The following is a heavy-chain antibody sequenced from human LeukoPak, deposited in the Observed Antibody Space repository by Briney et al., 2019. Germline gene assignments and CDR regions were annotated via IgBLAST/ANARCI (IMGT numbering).Heavy chain of an antibody. CDR1: GFTFSSYS. CDR2: ISSSSSTI. V-gene: IGHV3-48*01. J-gene: IGHJ4*02. Sequence: GGSLRLSCAASGFTFSSYSMNWVRQAPGKGLEWVSYISSSSSTIYYADSVRGRFTISRDNAKNSLYLQMNSLRAEDTAVYYCARVVGGGLDYWGQGALVTVSS. CDR3: ARVVGGGLDY. D-gene: IGHD2-15*01.